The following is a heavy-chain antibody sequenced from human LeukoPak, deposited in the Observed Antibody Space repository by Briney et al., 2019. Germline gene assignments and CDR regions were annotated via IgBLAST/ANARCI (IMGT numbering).Heavy chain of an antibody. CDR2: INPSGGST. D-gene: IGHD2-8*01. V-gene: IGHV1-46*01. CDR1: GYTFTSYY. J-gene: IGHJ5*02. CDR3: ARDGGYCTNGVCYPYNWFDP. Sequence: ASVKVSCKASGYTFTSYYMHWVRQAPGQGLEWMGIINPSGGSTSYAQKFQGRVTMTRDMSTSTVYMELSSLRSEDAAVYYCARDGGYCTNGVCYPYNWFDPWGQGTLVTVSS.